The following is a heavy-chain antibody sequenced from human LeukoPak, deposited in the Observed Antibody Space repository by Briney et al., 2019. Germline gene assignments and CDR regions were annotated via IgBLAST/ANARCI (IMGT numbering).Heavy chain of an antibody. J-gene: IGHJ4*02. D-gene: IGHD6-19*01. CDR2: ISYDGSNK. V-gene: IGHV3-30-3*01. CDR1: GFTFSSYA. CDR3: TAAGHKGSGWYSD. Sequence: GGSLRLSCAASGFTFSSYAMHWVRQAPGKGLEWVAVISYDGSNKYYADSVKGRFTISRDNSKNTLYLQMNSLRAEDTAVYYCTAAGHKGSGWYSDWGQGTLVTVSS.